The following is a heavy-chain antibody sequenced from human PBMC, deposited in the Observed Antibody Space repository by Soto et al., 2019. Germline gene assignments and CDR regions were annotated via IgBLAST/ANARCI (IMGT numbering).Heavy chain of an antibody. D-gene: IGHD7-27*01. CDR2: IAHDGSEK. Sequence: GGSLRLSCAVSGFTFSSYWMSWVRQAPGRGLEWVATIAHDGSEKFYVDSVKGRFTISRDNTKNSLYLQMNSLRAEDTAVYYCARKSNAHFDYWGQGTMVTVSS. CDR1: GFTFSSYW. J-gene: IGHJ4*02. CDR3: ARKSNAHFDY. V-gene: IGHV3-7*01.